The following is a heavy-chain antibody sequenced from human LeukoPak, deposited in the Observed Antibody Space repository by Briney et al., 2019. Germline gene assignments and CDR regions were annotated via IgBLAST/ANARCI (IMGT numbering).Heavy chain of an antibody. V-gene: IGHV4-34*01. D-gene: IGHD3-16*02. CDR2: INHSGST. J-gene: IGHJ5*02. CDR3: ARSDYVWGSYRYKWFDP. CDR1: GGSFSGYY. Sequence: SETLSLTCAVYGGSFSGYYWSWIRHPPGKGLEWIGEINHSGSTNYNPSLKSRVTISVDTSKNQFSLKLSSVTAADTAVYYCARSDYVWGSYRYKWFDPWGQGTLVTVSS.